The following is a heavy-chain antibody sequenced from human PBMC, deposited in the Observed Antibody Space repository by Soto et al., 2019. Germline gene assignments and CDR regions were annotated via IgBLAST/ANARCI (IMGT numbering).Heavy chain of an antibody. CDR3: ASGPTRYYGMDV. Sequence: QVQLVESGGGLVKPGGSLRLSCAASGFTFSDYYMSWIRQAPGKGLEWVSYISSSSSYTNYADSVKGRFTISRDNAKNSLYLQMNSLRAEDTAVYYGASGPTRYYGMDVWGQGTTVTVSS. CDR1: GFTFSDYY. CDR2: ISSSSSYT. V-gene: IGHV3-11*05. J-gene: IGHJ6*02. D-gene: IGHD1-1*01.